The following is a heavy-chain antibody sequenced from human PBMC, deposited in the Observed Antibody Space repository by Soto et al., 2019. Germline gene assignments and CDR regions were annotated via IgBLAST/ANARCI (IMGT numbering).Heavy chain of an antibody. D-gene: IGHD3-22*01. J-gene: IGHJ1*01. CDR3: ARSDISYYYDSSGYYDAEYFQH. CDR1: GGSISSYY. Sequence: SETLSLTCTVSGGSISSYYWSWIRQPPGKGLEWIGYIYYSVSTNYNPSLKSRVTISVDTSKNQFSLKLSSVTAADTAVYYCARSDISYYYDSSGYYDAEYFQHWGQRTLVTVSS. V-gene: IGHV4-59*01. CDR2: IYYSVST.